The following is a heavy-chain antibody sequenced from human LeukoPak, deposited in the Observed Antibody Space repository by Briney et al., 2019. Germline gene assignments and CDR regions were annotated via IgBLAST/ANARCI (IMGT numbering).Heavy chain of an antibody. J-gene: IGHJ6*03. V-gene: IGHV3-23*01. CDR1: GFTFSSYA. CDR3: ANGGGVVVVPAAISGDVDYYYMDV. D-gene: IGHD2-2*02. CDR2: LSGSGGST. Sequence: GGSLRLSCAPSGFTFSSYAMGWVRQAPGEGLEWVSALSGSGGSTYSADSVKRRFTISRDNSKNTLYLQMKGLRAEETAVYYCANGGGVVVVPAAISGDVDYYYMDVWGKGTTVTVSS.